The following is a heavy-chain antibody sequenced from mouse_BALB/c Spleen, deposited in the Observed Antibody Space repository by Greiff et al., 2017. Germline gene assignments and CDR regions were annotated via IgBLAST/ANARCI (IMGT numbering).Heavy chain of an antibody. D-gene: IGHD2-4*01. J-gene: IGHJ4*01. CDR1: GFTFSSYA. Sequence: EVQGVESGGGLVKPGGSLKLSCAASGFTFSSYAMSWVRQSPEKRLEWVAEISSGGSYTYYPDTVTGRFTISRDNAKNTLYLEMSSLRSEDTAMYYCARNDYDEDYAMDYWGQGTSVTVSS. CDR2: ISSGGSYT. CDR3: ARNDYDEDYAMDY. V-gene: IGHV5-9-4*01.